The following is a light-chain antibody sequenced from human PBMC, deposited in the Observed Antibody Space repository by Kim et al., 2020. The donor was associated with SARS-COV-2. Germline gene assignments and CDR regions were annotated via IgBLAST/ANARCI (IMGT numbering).Light chain of an antibody. CDR3: QQYGRLPIT. CDR1: QSIANND. Sequence: EIVLTQSPGTLSLSPGERATLSCRASQSIANNDLAWYQQKSGQAPRLLIRGASSRATGIPDRFSGSGSGTDFTLTISRLEPEDFAVYHCQQYGRLPITFGQGTRLDIK. CDR2: GAS. V-gene: IGKV3-20*01. J-gene: IGKJ5*01.